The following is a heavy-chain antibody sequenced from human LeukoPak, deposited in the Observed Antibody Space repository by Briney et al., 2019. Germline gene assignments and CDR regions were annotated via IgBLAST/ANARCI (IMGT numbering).Heavy chain of an antibody. J-gene: IGHJ5*02. Sequence: SGTLSLTCTVSGGSISSSSYYWGWIRQPPGKGLEWIGSIYYSGSTYYNPSLKSRVTISVDTSKNQFSLKLSSVTAADTAVYYCARDGEWLRLRVAWDRWGSYNWFDPWGQGTLVTVSS. CDR3: ARDGEWLRLRVAWDRWGSYNWFDP. V-gene: IGHV4-39*07. CDR2: IYYSGST. CDR1: GGSISSSSYY. D-gene: IGHD5-12*01.